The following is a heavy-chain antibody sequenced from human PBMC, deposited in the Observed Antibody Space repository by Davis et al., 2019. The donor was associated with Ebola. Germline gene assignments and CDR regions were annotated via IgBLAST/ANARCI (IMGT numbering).Heavy chain of an antibody. D-gene: IGHD5-18*01. CDR3: AKDRKANGYSFRYYFDY. Sequence: SLRLSCAASGFTVSSNYMNWVRQAPGKGLEWVAVISYDGSNKYYADSVKGRFTISRDNSKNTLYLQMNSLRAEDTAVYYCAKDRKANGYSFRYYFDYWGQGTLVTVSS. V-gene: IGHV3-30*18. CDR2: ISYDGSNK. J-gene: IGHJ4*02. CDR1: GFTVSSNY.